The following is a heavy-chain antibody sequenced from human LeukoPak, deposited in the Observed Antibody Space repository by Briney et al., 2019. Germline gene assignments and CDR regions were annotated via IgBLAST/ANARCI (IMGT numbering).Heavy chain of an antibody. CDR1: GDSISSGSYS. V-gene: IGHV3-30*18. J-gene: IGHJ4*02. CDR2: ISYDGSNK. D-gene: IGHD1-26*01. Sequence: LSLTCAVSGDSISSGSYSWSWVRQAPGKGLEWVAVISYDGSNKYYADSVKGRFTISRDNSKNTLYLQMNSLRAEDTAVYYCAKDYTAVGATTYYFDYWGQGTLVTVSS. CDR3: AKDYTAVGATTYYFDY.